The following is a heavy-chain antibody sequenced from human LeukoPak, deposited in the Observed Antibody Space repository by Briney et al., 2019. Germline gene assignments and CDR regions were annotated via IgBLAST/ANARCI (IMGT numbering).Heavy chain of an antibody. J-gene: IGHJ4*02. CDR2: VYSSGST. Sequence: SETLSLTCTVSGDSISRSSYFWAWTRQPPGKGLEWIGSVYSSGSTYYNPSLRSQITISVDTSKNQFSLKLTSVAAADTAMYYCTRDMEYPGAGFDYWGQGIPVTVSS. V-gene: IGHV4-39*07. CDR3: TRDMEYPGAGFDY. CDR1: GDSISRSSYF. D-gene: IGHD3-3*01.